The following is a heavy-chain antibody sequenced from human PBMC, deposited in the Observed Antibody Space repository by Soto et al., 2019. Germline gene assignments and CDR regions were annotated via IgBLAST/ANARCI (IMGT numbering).Heavy chain of an antibody. Sequence: GGSLRLSCAASGFTFSSYAMHWVRQAPGKGLEYVSAISSNGGSTYYANSVKGRFTISRDNSKNTLYLQMGSLRAEEMAVYYCARVIGGYCSGGSCYGLPDDAFDIWGQGTMVTVSS. V-gene: IGHV3-64*01. J-gene: IGHJ3*02. CDR1: GFTFSSYA. D-gene: IGHD2-15*01. CDR3: ARVIGGYCSGGSCYGLPDDAFDI. CDR2: ISSNGGST.